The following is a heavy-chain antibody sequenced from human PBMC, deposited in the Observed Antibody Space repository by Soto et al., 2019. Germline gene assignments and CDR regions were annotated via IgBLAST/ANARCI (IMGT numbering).Heavy chain of an antibody. CDR2: ISGSGGST. CDR1: GFTFSSYA. CDR3: ANASGCFGEFDY. Sequence: EVQLLESGGGLVQPGGSLRLSCAASGFTFSSYAMSWVRQAPGKGLEWVSAISGSGGSTYYADSVKGRFTISRDNSKNTRYLQLNSLRAEDTAVYYCANASGCFGEFDYWGQGALGTVSS. J-gene: IGHJ4*02. V-gene: IGHV3-23*01. D-gene: IGHD3-10*01.